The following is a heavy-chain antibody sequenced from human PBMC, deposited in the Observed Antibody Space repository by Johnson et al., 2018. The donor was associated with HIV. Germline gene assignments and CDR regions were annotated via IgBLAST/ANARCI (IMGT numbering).Heavy chain of an antibody. CDR2: INSDGSST. CDR3: ARGGARSSGYYSAFDI. CDR1: GFTFSSYW. J-gene: IGHJ3*02. V-gene: IGHV3-74*02. Sequence: VQLVESGGGLVQPGGSLRLSCAASGFTFSSYWMHWVRQAPGKGLVWVSRINSDGSSTSYADSVKGRFTISRDNAKNTLYLQMNSLRAEDTAVYYCARGGARSSGYYSAFDIWGQGTMVTVSS. D-gene: IGHD3-22*01.